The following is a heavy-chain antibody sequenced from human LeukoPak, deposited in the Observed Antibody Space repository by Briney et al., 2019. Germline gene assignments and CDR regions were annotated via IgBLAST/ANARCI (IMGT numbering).Heavy chain of an antibody. CDR3: AREETTRSQRAFDY. V-gene: IGHV4-4*07. CDR2: IHTSGTT. J-gene: IGHJ4*02. CDR1: NGSISIYF. Sequence: SETLSLTCTVSNGSISIYFWSCIRQPAGKGLESIGRIHTSGTTNYNPSLKSRVTMSVDTSKNQFSLELSSVTAADTAVYFCAREETTRSQRAFDYWGQGTLVTVSS. D-gene: IGHD2-15*01.